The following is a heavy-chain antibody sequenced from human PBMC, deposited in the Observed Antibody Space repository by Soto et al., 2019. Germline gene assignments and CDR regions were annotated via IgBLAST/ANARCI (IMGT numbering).Heavy chain of an antibody. CDR2: IIPIFGTA. Sequence: QVQLVQSGAEVKKPGSSVKVSCKASGGTFSSYAISWVRQAPGQGLEWLGGIIPIFGTANYAQKFQGRVTITADESTSTAYMELSSLRSEDTAVYYCARGGPGNDFWSGDYYGMDVWGQGTTVTVSS. V-gene: IGHV1-69*12. J-gene: IGHJ6*02. CDR1: GGTFSSYA. CDR3: ARGGPGNDFWSGDYYGMDV. D-gene: IGHD3-3*01.